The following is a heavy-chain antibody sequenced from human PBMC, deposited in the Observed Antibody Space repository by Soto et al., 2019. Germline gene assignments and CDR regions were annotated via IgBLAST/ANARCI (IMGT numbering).Heavy chain of an antibody. V-gene: IGHV3-7*02. Sequence: QHGGSLRLSSAASGFTFGRHWMTWVRQAPGKGLKWGANIKQDGSDKHYVDSVKGRFTISRDNAKNSLYLQMNSLRAEDTAVYYCARTRDSSADFDYWGQGTLVTVSS. J-gene: IGHJ4*02. CDR1: GFTFGRHW. CDR2: IKQDGSDK. CDR3: ARTRDSSADFDY. D-gene: IGHD6-25*01.